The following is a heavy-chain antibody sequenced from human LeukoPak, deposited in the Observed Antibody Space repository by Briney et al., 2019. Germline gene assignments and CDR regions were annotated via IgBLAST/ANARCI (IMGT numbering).Heavy chain of an antibody. V-gene: IGHV4-59*01. Sequence: SETLSLTCTVSGGSISSYYWSWIRQPPGKGLEWIGYIYYSGSTNYNPSLKSRVTISVDTSKNQFSLKLSSVTAADTAVYYCARARGAVAGLFDYWGQGTLVTVSS. J-gene: IGHJ4*02. CDR2: IYYSGST. CDR1: GGSISSYY. D-gene: IGHD6-19*01. CDR3: ARARGAVAGLFDY.